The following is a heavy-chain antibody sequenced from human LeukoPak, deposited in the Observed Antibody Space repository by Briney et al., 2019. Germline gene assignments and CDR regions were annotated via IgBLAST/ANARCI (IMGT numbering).Heavy chain of an antibody. CDR2: ISSGSTYK. CDR1: GFTFSTYS. CDR3: ARGPKYIATTAGPNSFDY. J-gene: IGHJ4*02. D-gene: IGHD6-13*01. V-gene: IGHV3-21*01. Sequence: GGSLRLSCAASGFTFSTYSMNWVRQAPGKGLEWVSSISSGSTYKYYADSVKGRFPISRDNAKNSLYLQMNSLRAEDTAVYYCARGPKYIATTAGPNSFDYWGQGTLVTVSS.